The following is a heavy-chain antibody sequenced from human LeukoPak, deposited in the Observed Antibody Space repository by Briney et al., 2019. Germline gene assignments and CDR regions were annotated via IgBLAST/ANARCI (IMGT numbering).Heavy chain of an antibody. Sequence: GGSLRLSCAASGFTFSSYGMHWVRQAPGKGLEWVAVISYDGSNKYYADSVKGRFTISRDNAKNALYLQMNSLRAEDTAVYYCARGGFTYGYWGQGTLVTVSS. D-gene: IGHD3-10*01. V-gene: IGHV3-30*03. CDR2: ISYDGSNK. J-gene: IGHJ4*02. CDR3: ARGGFTYGY. CDR1: GFTFSSYG.